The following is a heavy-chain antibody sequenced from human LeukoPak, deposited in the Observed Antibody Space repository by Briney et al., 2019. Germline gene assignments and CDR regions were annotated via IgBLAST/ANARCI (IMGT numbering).Heavy chain of an antibody. V-gene: IGHV3-23*01. D-gene: IGHD1-14*01. CDR3: ARVRLQPRTLLDDAFDI. CDR2: ISGSGGST. J-gene: IGHJ3*02. CDR1: GFTFSSYA. Sequence: GGSLRLSCAASGFTFSSYAMSWVRQAPGKGLEWVSAISGSGGSTYYADSVKGRFTISRDNAKNSLYLQMNSLGAEDTAVYYCARVRLQPRTLLDDAFDIWGQGTMVTVSS.